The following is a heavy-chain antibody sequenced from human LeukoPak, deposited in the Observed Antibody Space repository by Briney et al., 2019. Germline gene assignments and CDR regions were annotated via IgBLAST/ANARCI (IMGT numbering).Heavy chain of an antibody. V-gene: IGHV4-59*08. CDR1: GGSTSSSY. CDR2: IYYSGST. Sequence: SETLSLTCHLSGGSTSSSYWCWIRQPPGTRLDWVGYIYYSGSTNYNPSLKSRVTISVDTSKNQFSLKLSSVTAADTAVYYCARLPRNILTGYGMDVWGQGTTVTVSS. CDR3: ARLPRNILTGYGMDV. J-gene: IGHJ6*02. D-gene: IGHD3-9*01.